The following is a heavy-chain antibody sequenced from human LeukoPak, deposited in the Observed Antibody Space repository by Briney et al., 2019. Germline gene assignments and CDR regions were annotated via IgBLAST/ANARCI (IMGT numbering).Heavy chain of an antibody. CDR1: GFTFSNYW. D-gene: IGHD5-18*01. V-gene: IGHV3-74*01. J-gene: IGHJ5*02. Sequence: GGPLRLSCAASGFTFSNYWMHWVRQAPGKGLVWVSRINGDGSSTSYADSVKGRFTISRDNAKNTLYLQMNTLRAEDTAVYYCARDPDTALVIGGFDPWGQGTLVTVSS. CDR3: ARDPDTALVIGGFDP. CDR2: INGDGSST.